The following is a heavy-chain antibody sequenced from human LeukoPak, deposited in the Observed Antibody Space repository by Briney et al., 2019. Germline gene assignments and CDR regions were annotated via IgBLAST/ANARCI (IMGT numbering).Heavy chain of an antibody. Sequence: GGSLRLSCAASGFTFSTYWMSWVRQAPGKGLEWVANIHQDGNEKYYVDSVKGRFTISRDNAKNSLYLQMNSLTAADTAVYYCARGDKFSGDYWGQGTLVTVSS. CDR2: IHQDGNEK. CDR3: ARGDKFSGDY. J-gene: IGHJ4*02. D-gene: IGHD2-15*01. CDR1: GFTFSTYW. V-gene: IGHV3-7*04.